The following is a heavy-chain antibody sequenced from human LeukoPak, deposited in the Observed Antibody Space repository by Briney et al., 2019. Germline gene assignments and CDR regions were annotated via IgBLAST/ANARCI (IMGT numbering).Heavy chain of an antibody. CDR1: GFTFSDCD. CDR3: GKAFPPLRVAAAGDY. D-gene: IGHD6-25*01. J-gene: IGHJ4*02. CDR2: ISYMGDHR. Sequence: GESLRLSCTASGFTFSDCDMHWFRQAPGKGLQWVSSISYMGDHRYYADSAKGRFTISRDNAKNSLYLQMDNLRADDTAVYYCGKAFPPLRVAAAGDYWGQGTLVTVSS. V-gene: IGHV3-21*06.